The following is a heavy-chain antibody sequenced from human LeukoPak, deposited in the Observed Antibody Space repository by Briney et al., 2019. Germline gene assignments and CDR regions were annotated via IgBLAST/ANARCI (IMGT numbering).Heavy chain of an antibody. J-gene: IGHJ4*02. CDR3: AREPTYYDFWSGAHREYYFDY. D-gene: IGHD3-3*01. CDR1: GFTFSSYA. V-gene: IGHV3-30-3*01. CDR2: ISYDGSNK. Sequence: GGSLRLSCAASGFTFSSYAMHWVRQAPGKGLEWVAVISYDGSNKYYADSVKGRFTISRDNSKNTLYLQMNSLRAEDTAVYYCAREPTYYDFWSGAHREYYFDYWGQGTLVTVS.